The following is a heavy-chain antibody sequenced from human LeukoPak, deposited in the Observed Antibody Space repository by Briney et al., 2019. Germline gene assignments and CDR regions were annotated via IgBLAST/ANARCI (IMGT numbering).Heavy chain of an antibody. CDR1: GYTFTAYY. CDR2: INPNSGGT. J-gene: IGHJ4*02. Sequence: ASVKVSCKASGYTFTAYYMHWVRQAPGQGLEWMGWINPNSGGTNYAQKFQGRVTMTRDTSISTAYMELSRLRSDDTAVYYCARVGEVRFGELFSYWGQGTLVTASS. V-gene: IGHV1-2*02. D-gene: IGHD3-10*01. CDR3: ARVGEVRFGELFSY.